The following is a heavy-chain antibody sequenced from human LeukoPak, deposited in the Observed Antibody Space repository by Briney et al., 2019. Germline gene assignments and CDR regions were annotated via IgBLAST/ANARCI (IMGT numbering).Heavy chain of an antibody. Sequence: SETLSLTCAVYGGSFSGYYWSWIRQPPGKGLEWIGEINHSGSTNYNPSLKSRVTISVDKSKNQFSLKLSSVTAADTAVYYCARARREAVTHWYFDLWGRGTLVTVSS. D-gene: IGHD6-19*01. CDR1: GGSFSGYY. CDR2: INHSGST. CDR3: ARARREAVTHWYFDL. J-gene: IGHJ2*01. V-gene: IGHV4-34*01.